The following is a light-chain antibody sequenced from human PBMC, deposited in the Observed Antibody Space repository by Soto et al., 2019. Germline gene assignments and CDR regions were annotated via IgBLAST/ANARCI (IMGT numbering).Light chain of an antibody. CDR1: QSVSSSY. J-gene: IGKJ5*01. Sequence: EIVLTQSPGTLSLSPGERATLSCRASQSVSSSYLAWYQQKPGQAPRLLIYGASSRATGIPDRFSGSGSGTDFTLTISRLESEDFAVYYCQQYGSLLITFGQGTRLEIK. CDR2: GAS. CDR3: QQYGSLLIT. V-gene: IGKV3-20*01.